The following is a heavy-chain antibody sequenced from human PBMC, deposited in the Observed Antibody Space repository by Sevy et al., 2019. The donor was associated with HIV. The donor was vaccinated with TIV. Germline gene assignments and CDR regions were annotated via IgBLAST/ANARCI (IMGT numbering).Heavy chain of an antibody. D-gene: IGHD2-21*02. J-gene: IGHJ4*02. V-gene: IGHV3-7*01. Sequence: GGSLRLSCATSGFTFSRYWMSWVRQAPGKGLQWVANIKHDGSEKFYVDSVKGRFTISRDNANDSLYLQMNSLRAEDTAVYYCARGTKVTDALDYWGQGTLVTVSS. CDR2: IKHDGSEK. CDR1: GFTFSRYW. CDR3: ARGTKVTDALDY.